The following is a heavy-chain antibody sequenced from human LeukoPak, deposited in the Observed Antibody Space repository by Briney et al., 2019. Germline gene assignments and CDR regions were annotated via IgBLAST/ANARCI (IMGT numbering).Heavy chain of an antibody. CDR2: ISGSGGYT. V-gene: IGHV3-23*01. D-gene: IGHD6-19*01. CDR1: GFTFSSYA. Sequence: PGGSLRLSCAASGFTFSSYAMSWVRQAPGKGLEWVSGISGSGGYTYYADSVKGRFTIFRDNSKNTLYLQMNSLRAEDTAVYYCAKDQRYSSGPAVSDYWGQGTLVTVSS. CDR3: AKDQRYSSGPAVSDY. J-gene: IGHJ4*02.